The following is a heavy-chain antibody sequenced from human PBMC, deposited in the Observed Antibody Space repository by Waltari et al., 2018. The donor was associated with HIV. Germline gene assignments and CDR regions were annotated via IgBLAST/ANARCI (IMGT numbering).Heavy chain of an antibody. J-gene: IGHJ4*02. Sequence: QVQLVQSGAEVKKPGASVKVSCKASGYTFTSYAMHWVRQAPGQRLEWMGWINAGNGNTKYSQKFPGRVTITRDTSASTAYMELSSLRSEDTAVYYCARVWGYDFWSGYSYWGQGTLVTVSS. CDR1: GYTFTSYA. CDR3: ARVWGYDFWSGYSY. V-gene: IGHV1-3*01. D-gene: IGHD3-3*01. CDR2: INAGNGNT.